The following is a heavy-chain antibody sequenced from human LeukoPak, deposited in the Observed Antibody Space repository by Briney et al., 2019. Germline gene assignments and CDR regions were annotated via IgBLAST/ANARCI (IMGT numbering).Heavy chain of an antibody. CDR3: ARPPYCSSSSCFRAFAI. CDR1: GGSFSGHY. D-gene: IGHD2-2*01. V-gene: IGHV4-34*01. Sequence: PTETLSLTCAVYGGSFSGHYWTWIRQPPGKGLEWIGEINHSGSTNYNPSLKSRVTISVDTSKNQFSLKVSSVTAADTAVYYCARPPYCSSSSCFRAFAIWSHGTLVTVSS. CDR2: INHSGST. J-gene: IGHJ3*02.